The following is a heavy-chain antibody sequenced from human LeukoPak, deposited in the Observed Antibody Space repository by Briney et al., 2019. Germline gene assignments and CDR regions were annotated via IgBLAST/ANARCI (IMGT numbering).Heavy chain of an antibody. CDR3: AGDNIVVVPSYRAFDV. V-gene: IGHV1-69*13. J-gene: IGHJ3*01. Sequence: SVKVSCKASGGTFSSYAISWVRQAPGQGLEWMGGIIPIFGTANYAQKFQGRVTITADESTSTAYMELSSLRSEDTAVYYCAGDNIVVVPSYRAFDVWGQGTMVTVSS. CDR1: GGTFSSYA. D-gene: IGHD2-2*01. CDR2: IIPIFGTA.